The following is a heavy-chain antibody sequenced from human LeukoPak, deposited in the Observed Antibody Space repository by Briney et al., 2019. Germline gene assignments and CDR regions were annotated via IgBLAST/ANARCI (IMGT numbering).Heavy chain of an antibody. CDR3: ARDLAYSRLDY. J-gene: IGHJ4*02. CDR1: GLTFSSSW. V-gene: IGHV3-7*01. D-gene: IGHD5-18*01. CDR2: INPDGNKK. Sequence: GGSLRLSCAVSGLTFSSSWMDWVRQAPGKGLEWVASINPDGNKKYSADSVKGRFTISRDNAKNSLYLQMNSLRVEDTAFYYCARDLAYSRLDYWGQGMLVTVSS.